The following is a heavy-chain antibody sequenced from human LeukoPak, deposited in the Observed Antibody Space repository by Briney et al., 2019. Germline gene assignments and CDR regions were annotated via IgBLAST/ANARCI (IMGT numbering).Heavy chain of an antibody. CDR1: GGTFSSYA. V-gene: IGHV1-69*04. J-gene: IGHJ4*02. Sequence: SVKVSCEASGGTFSSYAISWVRQAPGQGLEWMGRIIPILGIANYAQKFQGRVTITADKSTSTAYMELSSLRSEDTAVYYCARDHSPSGGPFFDYWGQGTLVTVSS. CDR3: ARDHSPSGGPFFDY. D-gene: IGHD1-26*01. CDR2: IIPILGIA.